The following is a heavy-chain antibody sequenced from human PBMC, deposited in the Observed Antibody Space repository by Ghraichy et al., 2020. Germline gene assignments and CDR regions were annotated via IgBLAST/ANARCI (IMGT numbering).Heavy chain of an antibody. D-gene: IGHD6-25*01. J-gene: IGHJ4*02. Sequence: SETLSLTCTVSGGSISSGDYYWSWIRQHPGKGLEWIGYIYYSGSTYYDPSLKSRITISLDTSKNQFSLKLSSVTAADTAVYYCARDDSGMGFYWGQGTLVTVSS. CDR3: ARDDSGMGFY. CDR1: GGSISSGDYY. V-gene: IGHV4-31*03. CDR2: IYYSGST.